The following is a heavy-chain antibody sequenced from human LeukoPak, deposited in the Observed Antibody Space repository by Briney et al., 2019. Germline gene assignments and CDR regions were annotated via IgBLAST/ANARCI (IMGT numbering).Heavy chain of an antibody. V-gene: IGHV3-15*01. CDR3: TTDLGTYYHGSQRLIPIDY. J-gene: IGHJ4*02. CDR1: GFTFTTFW. D-gene: IGHD3-10*01. CDR2: IKSKTDGETT. Sequence: GGSLRLSCAVSGFTFTTFWMSWVRQAPGKGLEWIGRIKSKTDGETTNYAEPVRGRFTISRDDSKSAVYLQMNSLKIEDTAVYYCTTDLGTYYHGSQRLIPIDYWGQGTLVTVSS.